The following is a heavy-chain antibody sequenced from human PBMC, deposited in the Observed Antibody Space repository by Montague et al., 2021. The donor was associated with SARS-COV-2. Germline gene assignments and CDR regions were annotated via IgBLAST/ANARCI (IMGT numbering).Heavy chain of an antibody. CDR3: AREPPYHTGALDI. Sequence: SETLSLTCTVSGGSISNSHYYCTWIRQPPGKGLEWIGSIYFNGHSYYNPSLKTRASISLHTSKNQYYLNLNSVAAADTAVYYCAREPPYHTGALDIWGKGTMVTVSS. CDR1: GGSISNSHYY. J-gene: IGHJ3*02. CDR2: IYFNGHS. V-gene: IGHV4-39*02. D-gene: IGHD1-14*01.